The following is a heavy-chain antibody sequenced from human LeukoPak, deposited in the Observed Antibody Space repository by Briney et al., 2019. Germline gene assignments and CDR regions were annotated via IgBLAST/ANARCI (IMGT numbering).Heavy chain of an antibody. V-gene: IGHV1-8*03. D-gene: IGHD6-6*01. CDR2: MNPNSGNT. Sequence: RASVKASCKASGYTFTSYGISWVRQAPGQGLEWMGWMNPNSGNTGYAQKFQGRVTITRNTSISTAYMELSSLRSEDTAVYYCARGKQLHASDAFDIWGQGTMVTVSS. CDR1: GYTFTSYG. CDR3: ARGKQLHASDAFDI. J-gene: IGHJ3*02.